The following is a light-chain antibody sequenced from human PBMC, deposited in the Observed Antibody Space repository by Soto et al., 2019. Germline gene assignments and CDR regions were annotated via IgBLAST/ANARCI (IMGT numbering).Light chain of an antibody. J-gene: IGLJ1*01. V-gene: IGLV1-51*01. Sequence: QSVLTQPPSVSAAPVQKVTISCSGSSSNIGGGAVSWYQQLPVTAPKLLIYYDKKRPSWITYRFSGSKSGTSATLGITGFKTGDEADYYCGLWDSSVXAYVCGTGTKVXV. CDR2: YDK. CDR3: GLWDSSVXAYV. CDR1: SSNIGGGA.